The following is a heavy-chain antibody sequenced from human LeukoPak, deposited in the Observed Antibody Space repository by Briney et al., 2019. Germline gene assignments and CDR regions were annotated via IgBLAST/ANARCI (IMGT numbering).Heavy chain of an antibody. V-gene: IGHV4-39*02. CDR3: ARDRGYYDTSGYYGDAFDI. J-gene: IGHJ3*02. Sequence: SETLSLTCTVSGGSISSSSYYWGWIRQPPGKGLEWIGSIYYSGSTYYNPSLKSRATISVDTSKNQFSLKLSSVTAADTAVYYCARDRGYYDTSGYYGDAFDIWGQGTKVTVSS. CDR2: IYYSGST. CDR1: GGSISSSSYY. D-gene: IGHD3-22*01.